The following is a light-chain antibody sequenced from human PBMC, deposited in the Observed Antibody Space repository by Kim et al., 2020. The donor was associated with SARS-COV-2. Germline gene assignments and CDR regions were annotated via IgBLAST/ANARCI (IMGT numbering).Light chain of an antibody. CDR3: QQRSNWYT. V-gene: IGKV3-11*01. J-gene: IGKJ2*01. CDR2: DAS. Sequence: LSLSPGDRATLSCRASQSVSSYLAWYQQKPGQAPRLLIYDASNRATGIPARFSGSGSGTDFTLTISSLEPEDFAVYYCQQRSNWYTFGQGTKLEIK. CDR1: QSVSSY.